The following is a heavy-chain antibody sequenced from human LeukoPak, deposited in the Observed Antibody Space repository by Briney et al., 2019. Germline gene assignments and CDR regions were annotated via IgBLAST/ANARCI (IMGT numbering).Heavy chain of an antibody. D-gene: IGHD3-22*01. CDR2: IYHSGST. J-gene: IGHJ4*02. Sequence: PSETLSLTCAVSGYSISSGYYWGWIRQPPGKGLEWIGSIYHSGSTCYNPSLKSRVTISVDTSKNQFSLKLSSVTAADTAVYYCARFLSGTGSSGYPDWGQGTLVTVSS. CDR1: GYSISSGYY. V-gene: IGHV4-38-2*01. CDR3: ARFLSGTGSSGYPD.